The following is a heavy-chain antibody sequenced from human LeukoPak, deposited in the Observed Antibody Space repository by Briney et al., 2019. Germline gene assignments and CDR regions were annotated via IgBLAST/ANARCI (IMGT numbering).Heavy chain of an antibody. CDR1: GFTFSSYG. D-gene: IGHD3-16*01. CDR2: ISGSGGST. V-gene: IGHV3-23*01. CDR3: AKLGWGYYYMDV. J-gene: IGHJ6*03. Sequence: GGSLRLSCAASGFTFSSYGMSWVRQAPGKGLEWVSAISGSGGSTYYADSVKGRFTISRDNSKNTLYLQMNSLRAEDTAVYYCAKLGWGYYYMDVWGKGTTVTISS.